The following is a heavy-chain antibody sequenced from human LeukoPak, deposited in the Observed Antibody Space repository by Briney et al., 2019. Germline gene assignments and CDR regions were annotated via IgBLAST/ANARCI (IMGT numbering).Heavy chain of an antibody. CDR1: GGSFSGYY. Sequence: PSETLSLTCAVYGGSFSGYYWNWIRQPPGKGLEWIGEINHSGSTNYNPSLKSRVTISVDTSKNQFSLKLSSVTAADTAVYYCARGRVVVTAASFDYWGQGTLVTVSS. V-gene: IGHV4-34*01. D-gene: IGHD2-21*02. J-gene: IGHJ4*02. CDR3: ARGRVVVTAASFDY. CDR2: INHSGST.